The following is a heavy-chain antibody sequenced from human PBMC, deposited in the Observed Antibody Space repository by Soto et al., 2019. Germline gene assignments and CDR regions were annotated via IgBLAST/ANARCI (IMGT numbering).Heavy chain of an antibody. CDR3: ARSTARGWFDP. CDR1: GGSISSYY. Sequence: SETLCLTCTVSGGSISSYYWSWIRQPPGKGLEWIGYIYYSGSTNYNPSLKSRVTISVDTSKNQFSLKLSSVTAADTAVYYCARSTARGWFDPWGQGTLVTVSS. CDR2: IYYSGST. D-gene: IGHD4-4*01. J-gene: IGHJ5*02. V-gene: IGHV4-59*01.